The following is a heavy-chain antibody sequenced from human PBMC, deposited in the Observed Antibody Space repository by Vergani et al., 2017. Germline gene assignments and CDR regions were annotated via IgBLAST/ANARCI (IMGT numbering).Heavy chain of an antibody. D-gene: IGHD3-22*01. V-gene: IGHV3-23*01. CDR3: AKAYYYDSSGYRRLYYYYYDMDV. Sequence: EVQLLESGGGLVQPGGSLRLSCAASGFTFSSYAMSWVRQAPGKGLEWVSAISGSGGSTYYADSVKGRFTISRDNSKNTLYLQMNILRAEDTAVYYCAKAYYYDSSGYRRLYYYYYDMDVWGKGTTVTVSS. CDR2: ISGSGGST. CDR1: GFTFSSYA. J-gene: IGHJ6*03.